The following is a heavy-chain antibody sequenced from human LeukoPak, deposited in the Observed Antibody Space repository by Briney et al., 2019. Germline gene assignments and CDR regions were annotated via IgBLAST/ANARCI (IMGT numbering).Heavy chain of an antibody. Sequence: ASVKVSCKASGYTFTSYDINWVRQATGQGLEWMGWMNPNSGNTGYAQKFQGRVTMTRDTSISTAYMELSSLRSEDTAVYYCARDLPWLVRYFDYWGQGTLVTVSS. J-gene: IGHJ4*02. V-gene: IGHV1-8*01. CDR2: MNPNSGNT. D-gene: IGHD6-19*01. CDR3: ARDLPWLVRYFDY. CDR1: GYTFTSYD.